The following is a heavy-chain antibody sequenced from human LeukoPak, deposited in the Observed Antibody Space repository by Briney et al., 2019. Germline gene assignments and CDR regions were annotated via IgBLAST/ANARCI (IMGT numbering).Heavy chain of an antibody. CDR1: GGTFSSYA. J-gene: IGHJ4*02. Sequence: SVKVSCKASGGTFSSYAISWVRQAPGQGLEWMGGIIPIFGTANYAQKFQGRVTVTADESTSTAYMELSSLRSEDTAVYYCARGPKHSEPKRGYSGYDYYFDYWGQGTLVTVSS. V-gene: IGHV1-69*13. CDR2: IIPIFGTA. D-gene: IGHD5-12*01. CDR3: ARGPKHSEPKRGYSGYDYYFDY.